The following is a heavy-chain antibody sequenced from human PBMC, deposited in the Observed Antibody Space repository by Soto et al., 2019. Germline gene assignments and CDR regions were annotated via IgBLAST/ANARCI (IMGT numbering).Heavy chain of an antibody. Sequence: SETLSLTCTVSGGSISSSGYYWGWIRQPPGKGLEWIGSIHYSCSSYYSPSLKSRVTISRDTSRNQFFMSLTSVTATDTAVYYCARRVDNAMVREAFDYWGQGTLGTVSS. J-gene: IGHJ4*02. D-gene: IGHD5-18*01. CDR1: GGSISSSGYY. V-gene: IGHV4-39*01. CDR2: IHYSCSS. CDR3: ARRVDNAMVREAFDY.